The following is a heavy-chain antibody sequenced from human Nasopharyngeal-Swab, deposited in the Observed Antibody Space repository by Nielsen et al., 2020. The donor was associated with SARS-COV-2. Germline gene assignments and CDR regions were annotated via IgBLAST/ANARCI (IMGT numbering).Heavy chain of an antibody. Sequence: GESLKISCVAAGFTFDDYGMRWVRQAPGKGLEWVSDINWNGGSSRYADSVKGRFTISRDNAKNSLYLQMNSLRAEDTALYYCAKDKIDGYYYDSSGYDYWGQGTLVTVSS. J-gene: IGHJ4*02. CDR3: AKDKIDGYYYDSSGYDY. CDR1: GFTFDDYG. V-gene: IGHV3-20*04. D-gene: IGHD3-22*01. CDR2: INWNGGSS.